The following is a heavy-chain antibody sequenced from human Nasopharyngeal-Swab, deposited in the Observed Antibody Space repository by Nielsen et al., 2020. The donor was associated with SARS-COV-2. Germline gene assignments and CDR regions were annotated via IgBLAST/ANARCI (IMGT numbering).Heavy chain of an antibody. J-gene: IGHJ4*02. CDR3: AKDRGIAPYYFDY. CDR2: IYSGGST. Sequence: GESLKISCAASGFTVSSNYMSWVRQAPGKGLEWVSVIYSGGSTYYADSVKGRFTISRDNSKNTLYLQMNSLRAEDTAVYYCAKDRGIAPYYFDYWGQGTLVTVSS. V-gene: IGHV3-53*01. CDR1: GFTVSSNY. D-gene: IGHD6-13*01.